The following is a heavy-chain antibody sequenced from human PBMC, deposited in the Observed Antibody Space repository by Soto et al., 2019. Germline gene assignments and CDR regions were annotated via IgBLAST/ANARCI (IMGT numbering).Heavy chain of an antibody. CDR1: GFTFSSYA. D-gene: IGHD2-15*01. CDR2: ISGSGGST. V-gene: IGHV3-23*01. Sequence: GGSLRLSCAASGFTFSSYAMSWVRQAPGKGLEWVSAISGSGGSTYYADSVKGRFTISRDNSKNTLYLQMNSLRAEDTAVYYFAKGPIEVVAAATAYFDTGGKGPLVTVSS. J-gene: IGHJ4*02. CDR3: AKGPIEVVAAATAYFDT.